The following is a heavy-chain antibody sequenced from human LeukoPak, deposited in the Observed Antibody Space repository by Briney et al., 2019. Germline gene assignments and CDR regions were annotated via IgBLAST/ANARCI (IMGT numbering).Heavy chain of an antibody. V-gene: IGHV3-23*01. J-gene: IGHJ4*02. CDR3: AKATLESCTGGTCYAFDN. CDR2: ITGSGTRT. D-gene: IGHD2-15*01. Sequence: GGSLRLSCAASGFTFSSYAMTWVRQAPGKGLERVSGITGSGTRTYHADSVKGRFTISRDNSKDTLYPQINSLRAEDTAVYYCAKATLESCTGGTCYAFDNWGQGTLVTVSS. CDR1: GFTFSSYA.